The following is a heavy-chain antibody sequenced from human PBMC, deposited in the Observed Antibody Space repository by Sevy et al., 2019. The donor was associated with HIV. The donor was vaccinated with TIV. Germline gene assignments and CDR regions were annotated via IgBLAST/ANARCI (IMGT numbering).Heavy chain of an antibody. CDR3: ARDEGYYDSSGYSNQGWFDP. D-gene: IGHD3-22*01. J-gene: IGHJ5*02. CDR1: GYSISSGYY. CDR2: IYHSGST. V-gene: IGHV4-38-2*02. Sequence: SETLSLTCAVSGYSISSGYYWGWIRQPPGKGLEWIGSIYHSGSTYYNPSLKSRVTISVDTSKNQFSLKLSSVTAADTAGYYCARDEGYYDSSGYSNQGWFDPWGQGTLVTVSS.